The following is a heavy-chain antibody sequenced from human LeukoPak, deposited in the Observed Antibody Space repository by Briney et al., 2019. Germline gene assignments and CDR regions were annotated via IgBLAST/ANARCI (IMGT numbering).Heavy chain of an antibody. CDR1: GGSLSGYY. Sequence: SETLSLTCAVYGGSLSGYYWTWIRQPPGKGPEWIGEINHSGSTNYNPSLKRRVTISVDTSKNQFSLKLSSVTAADTAVYYCAKDGDYDFWSWYFDYWGQGTLVTVSS. D-gene: IGHD3-3*01. CDR3: AKDGDYDFWSWYFDY. J-gene: IGHJ4*02. CDR2: INHSGST. V-gene: IGHV4-34*01.